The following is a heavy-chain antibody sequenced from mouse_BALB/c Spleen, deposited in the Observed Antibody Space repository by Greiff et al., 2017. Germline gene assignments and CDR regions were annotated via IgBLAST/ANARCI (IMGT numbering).Heavy chain of an antibody. CDR2: ISYSGST. J-gene: IGHJ1*01. CDR1: GYSITSDYA. V-gene: IGHV3-2*02. CDR3: ARGLPYFDV. Sequence: ESGPGLVKPSQSLSLTCTVTGYSITSDYAWNWIRQFPGNKLEWMGYISYSGSTSYNPSLKSRISITRDTSKNQFFLQLNSVTTEDTATYYCARGLPYFDVWGAGTTVTVSS. D-gene: IGHD2-2*01.